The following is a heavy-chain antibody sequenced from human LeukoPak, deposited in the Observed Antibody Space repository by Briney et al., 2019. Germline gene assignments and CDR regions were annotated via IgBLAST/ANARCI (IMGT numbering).Heavy chain of an antibody. CDR2: IIPIFGTA. CDR3: ARDGSPYDFWSGYYFADY. Sequence: ASVKVSCKASGGTFSSYAISWVRQAPGQGLEWMGGIIPIFGTANYAQKFQGRVTITTDESTSTAYMELSSLRSEDTAVYYCARDGSPYDFWSGYYFADYWGQGTLVTVSS. D-gene: IGHD3-3*01. V-gene: IGHV1-69*05. J-gene: IGHJ4*02. CDR1: GGTFSSYA.